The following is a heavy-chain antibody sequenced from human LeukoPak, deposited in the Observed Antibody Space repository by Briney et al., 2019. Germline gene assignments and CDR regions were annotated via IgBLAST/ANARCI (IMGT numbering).Heavy chain of an antibody. Sequence: GGSLRLSCAASGFTFSSYAMNWVRQAPGKGLEWVSAISGSGGTTYSADSVKGRFTISRDNSRNMLYLQMNSLRAEDTAVYYCAKDRGYYDFWSGYPTDYYFDYWGQGTLVTVSS. J-gene: IGHJ4*02. CDR1: GFTFSSYA. D-gene: IGHD3-3*01. CDR3: AKDRGYYDFWSGYPTDYYFDY. V-gene: IGHV3-23*01. CDR2: ISGSGGTT.